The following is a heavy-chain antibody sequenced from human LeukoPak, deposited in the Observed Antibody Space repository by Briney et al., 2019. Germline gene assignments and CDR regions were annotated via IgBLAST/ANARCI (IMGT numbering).Heavy chain of an antibody. D-gene: IGHD5-24*01. CDR3: ARGEMATIFAYFQH. Sequence: PSETLSLTCTVSGGSIYSHSWRWIRQPPGKGLEWIGHIFYSGSTKYNPSFRSRATLSVNTSKSQFSLKLNSVTAADTAVYYCARGEMATIFAYFQHWGKGTLVTVSS. CDR1: GGSIYSHS. V-gene: IGHV4-59*11. J-gene: IGHJ1*01. CDR2: IFYSGST.